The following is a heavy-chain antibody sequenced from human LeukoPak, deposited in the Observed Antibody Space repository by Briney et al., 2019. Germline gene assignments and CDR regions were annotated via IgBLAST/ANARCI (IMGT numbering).Heavy chain of an antibody. CDR3: ARRGEVYYDSSGYPTLFDY. V-gene: IGHV4-39*01. CDR2: IYYSGST. D-gene: IGHD3-22*01. J-gene: IGHJ4*02. Sequence: PSETLSLTCTVSGGSISSSSYYWGWIRQPPGKGLEWIGSIYYSGSTYYNPSLKSRVTISVDTSKNQFSLKLSSVTAADTAVYYCARRGEVYYDSSGYPTLFDYWGQGTLVTVSS. CDR1: GGSISSSSYY.